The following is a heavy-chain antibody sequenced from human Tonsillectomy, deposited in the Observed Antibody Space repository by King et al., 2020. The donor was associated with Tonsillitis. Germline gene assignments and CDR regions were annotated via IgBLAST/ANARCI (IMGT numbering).Heavy chain of an antibody. J-gene: IGHJ4*02. CDR2: ISWNSGTI. CDR3: TKDPDYYDSSTS. D-gene: IGHD3-22*01. V-gene: IGHV3-9*01. CDR1: GFSLDDYA. Sequence: VQLVESGGALVQPGRSLRLSCAASGFSLDDYAMHWVRHAPGKGLEWVSGISWNSGTIGYAESVKGRFTISRDNAKNFLYLQMNSLRAEDTALYYCTKDPDYYDSSTSWGQGTLVTVSS.